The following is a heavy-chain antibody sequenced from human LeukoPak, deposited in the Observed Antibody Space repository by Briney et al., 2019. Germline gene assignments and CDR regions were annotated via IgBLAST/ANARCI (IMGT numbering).Heavy chain of an antibody. CDR1: GGSFSGYY. D-gene: IGHD5-24*01. Sequence: PSETLSLTCAVYGGSFSGYYWSWIRQPPGEGLEWIGEINHSGSTNYNPSLKSRVTISVDTSKNQFSLKLSSVTAADTAVYYCARGRLQRYYYYYMDVWGKGTTVTVSS. CDR2: INHSGST. J-gene: IGHJ6*03. V-gene: IGHV4-34*01. CDR3: ARGRLQRYYYYYMDV.